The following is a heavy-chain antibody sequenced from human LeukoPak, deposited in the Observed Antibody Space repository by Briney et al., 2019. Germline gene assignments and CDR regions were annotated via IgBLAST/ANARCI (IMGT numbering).Heavy chain of an antibody. D-gene: IGHD3-10*01. J-gene: IGHJ6*04. CDR3: ARCTMVRGVPKYYHYGMDV. V-gene: IGHV4-34*01. Sequence: PSETLSLTCAVYGGSFSGYYWSWIRQPPGKGLEWIGEINHSGSTNYNPSLKSRVTISVDTSKNQFSLKLSSVTAADTAVYYCARCTMVRGVPKYYHYGMDVWGEGTTVTVSS. CDR2: INHSGST. CDR1: GGSFSGYY.